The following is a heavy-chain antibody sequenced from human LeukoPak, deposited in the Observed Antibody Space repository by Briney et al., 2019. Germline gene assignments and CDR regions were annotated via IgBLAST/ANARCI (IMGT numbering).Heavy chain of an antibody. Sequence: ASVKVSCKASGYTFTGYYMHWVRQAPGQGLEWMGWINPNSGGTNYAQKFQGRVTMTRDTSISTAYMELSKLRSDDTAVYYCARGGASTRYYGMDVWGQGTTVTVSS. CDR1: GYTFTGYY. CDR2: INPNSGGT. J-gene: IGHJ6*02. D-gene: IGHD4/OR15-4a*01. CDR3: ARGGASTRYYGMDV. V-gene: IGHV1-2*02.